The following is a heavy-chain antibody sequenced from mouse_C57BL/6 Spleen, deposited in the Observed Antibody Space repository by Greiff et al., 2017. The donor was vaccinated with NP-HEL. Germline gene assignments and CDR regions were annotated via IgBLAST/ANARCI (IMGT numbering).Heavy chain of an antibody. CDR1: GYTFTSYW. D-gene: IGHD2-4*01. CDR2: IDPNSGGT. V-gene: IGHV1-72*01. Sequence: QVQLQQPGAELVKPGASVKLSCKASGYTFTSYWMHWVKQRPGRGLEWIGRIDPNSGGTKYNEKFRSKATLTVDKPSSTAYMQLSSLTSEDSAVYYCARGIYYDYDGGDAMDYWGQGTSVTVSS. J-gene: IGHJ4*01. CDR3: ARGIYYDYDGGDAMDY.